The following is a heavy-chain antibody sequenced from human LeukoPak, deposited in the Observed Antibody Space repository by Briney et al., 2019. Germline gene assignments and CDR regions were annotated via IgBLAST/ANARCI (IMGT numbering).Heavy chain of an antibody. CDR1: GYTFTSYG. J-gene: IGHJ4*02. V-gene: IGHV1-18*01. CDR3: ARDYDILTGWSGQLDY. Sequence: ASVKVSCKASGYTFTSYGINWVRQAPGQGLEWMGWISAYNGNTNYAQKLQGRVTMTTDTSTSTAYMELRSLRSDDTAVYYCARDYDILTGWSGQLDYWGQGTLVTVSS. CDR2: ISAYNGNT. D-gene: IGHD3-9*01.